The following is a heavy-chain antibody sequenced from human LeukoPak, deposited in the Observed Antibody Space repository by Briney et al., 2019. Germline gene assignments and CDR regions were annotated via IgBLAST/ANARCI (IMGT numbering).Heavy chain of an antibody. CDR2: ISYDGGSK. V-gene: IGHV3-30-3*01. CDR3: ARETYGSFDY. J-gene: IGHJ4*02. CDR1: GFTFSSHA. Sequence: PGGSLRLSCAASGFTFSSHAMRWVRQAPGKGLDWVADISYDGGSKYYADSVKGRFTISRDNSKSTLYLQMSSLRAEDTAVYYCARETYGSFDYWGQGTLVTVSS. D-gene: IGHD3-10*01.